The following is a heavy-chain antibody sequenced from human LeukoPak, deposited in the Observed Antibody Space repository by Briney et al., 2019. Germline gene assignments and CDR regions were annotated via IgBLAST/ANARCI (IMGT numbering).Heavy chain of an antibody. D-gene: IGHD3-10*01. V-gene: IGHV3-9*02. Sequence: GRSLRLSCAASGFSSDDYAMHWVRQAPGKGLEWVSGISWNSGNMGYADSVKGRFTISRDNAKNSLYLQMNSLRPEDMAFYYCAKDNRGVIRGVFDYWGQGTLVTVSS. CDR2: ISWNSGNM. CDR1: GFSSDDYA. CDR3: AKDNRGVIRGVFDY. J-gene: IGHJ4*02.